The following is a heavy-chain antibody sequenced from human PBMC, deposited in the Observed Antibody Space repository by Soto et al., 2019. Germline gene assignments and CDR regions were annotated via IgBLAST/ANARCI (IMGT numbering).Heavy chain of an antibody. Sequence: QVQLVQSGAEVKKTGSSVKVSCKASGGTFSRYAISWVRQAPGQGREWMGGIIPIFGTANYAQKFQGRVTMTADESTSTADMELSSLRSEDTAVYYCARGIVVVVAATMYYYGMDVWGKGTTVTVSS. D-gene: IGHD2-15*01. CDR1: GGTFSRYA. J-gene: IGHJ6*04. CDR3: ARGIVVVVAATMYYYGMDV. CDR2: IIPIFGTA. V-gene: IGHV1-69*12.